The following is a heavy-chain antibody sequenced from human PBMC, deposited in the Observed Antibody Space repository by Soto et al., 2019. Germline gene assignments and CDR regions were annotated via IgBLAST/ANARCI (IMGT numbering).Heavy chain of an antibody. CDR2: MYYSGST. CDR3: AGRNHSCGDCYSGYYYYYWMHV. Sequence: SETLSLTCTVSGGSVSSGRNYWNWIRQPPGKGLEWVGYMYYSGSTNYNPSLKSRVTISVDTSKNQFSLKLTSVTAADTAVYYCAGRNHSCGDCYSGYYYYYWMHVWVQGTTVTVS. D-gene: IGHD2-21*01. CDR1: GGSVSSGRNY. V-gene: IGHV4-61*01. J-gene: IGHJ6*02.